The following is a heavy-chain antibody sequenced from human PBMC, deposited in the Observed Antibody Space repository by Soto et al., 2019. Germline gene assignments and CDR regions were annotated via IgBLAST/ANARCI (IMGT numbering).Heavy chain of an antibody. CDR1: GFAFNSYS. CDR3: ARGASGCHVDYGMAV. V-gene: IGHV3-48*02. D-gene: IGHD6-25*01. Sequence: EVQLVESGGGLVQPGGSLSLSCAASGFAFNSYSVNWVRQAPGKGLEWVSYISSGSSIIYYADSVKGRFTISRDDAKNSLYLQMNSLRDEDTAVYYCARGASGCHVDYGMAVWGQGTTVTVSS. J-gene: IGHJ6*02. CDR2: ISSGSSII.